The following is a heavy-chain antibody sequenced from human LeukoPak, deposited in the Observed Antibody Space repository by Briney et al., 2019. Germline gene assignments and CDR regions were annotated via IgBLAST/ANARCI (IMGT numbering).Heavy chain of an antibody. V-gene: IGHV6-1*01. CDR1: GDSVSSNSVT. CDR2: TYYRSTWYN. J-gene: IGHJ5*02. CDR3: ARRLTQYDCFDP. D-gene: IGHD2-2*01. Sequence: SQTLSLTCAISGDSVSSNSVTWNWIRQSPSSGLEWLGRTYYRSTWYNDYAVSVGGRIIVNPDTSKNQFSLHLNSVTPEDTAVYYCARRLTQYDCFDPWGQGILVTVSS.